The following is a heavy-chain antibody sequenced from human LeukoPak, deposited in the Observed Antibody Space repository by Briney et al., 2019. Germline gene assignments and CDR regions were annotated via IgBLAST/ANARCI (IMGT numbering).Heavy chain of an antibody. CDR2: IYSSGPT. CDR1: GDSISSGGDY. D-gene: IGHD1-1*01. J-gene: IGHJ3*02. CDR3: ARGLNAQDDLDAFDI. V-gene: IGHV4-31*03. Sequence: SETLSVTCTVSGDSISSGGDYWNWIRQRPGTGLEWNGYIYSSGPTYHNPSLKSRVSMSVDPSKNQFSLNLGSVTAADTAVYYCARGLNAQDDLDAFDIWGQGTVVTVSS.